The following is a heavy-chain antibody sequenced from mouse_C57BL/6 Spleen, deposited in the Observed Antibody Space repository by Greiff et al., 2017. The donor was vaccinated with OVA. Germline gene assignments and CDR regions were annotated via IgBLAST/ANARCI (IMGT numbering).Heavy chain of an antibody. D-gene: IGHD2-4*01. J-gene: IGHJ4*01. CDR2: ISSGSSTI. CDR3: ARGYYDYDGNAMDY. Sequence: EVMLVESGGGLVKPGGSLKLSCAASGFTFSDYGMHWVRQAPEKGLEWVAYISSGSSTIYYADTVKGRFTISRDNAKNTLFLQMTSLRSEDTAMYYCARGYYDYDGNAMDYWGQGTSVTVSS. CDR1: GFTFSDYG. V-gene: IGHV5-17*01.